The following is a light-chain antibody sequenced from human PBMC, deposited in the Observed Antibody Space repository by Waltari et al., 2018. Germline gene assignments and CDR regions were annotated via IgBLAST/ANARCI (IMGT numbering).Light chain of an antibody. CDR2: GAS. V-gene: IGKV3-15*01. J-gene: IGKJ2*01. Sequence: EIVMTQSPDTPSVSPGERATLTCRASQNIGNNLAWYQQKPGQAPRLLIYGASSTAIGIPDRFSGSGSGTEFTLTISSLQSEDFAVYLCHQYNSWPPYTFGQGTKLEIK. CDR1: QNIGNN. CDR3: HQYNSWPPYT.